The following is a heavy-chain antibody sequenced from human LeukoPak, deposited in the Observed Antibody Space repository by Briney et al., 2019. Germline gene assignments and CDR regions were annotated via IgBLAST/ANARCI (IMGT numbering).Heavy chain of an antibody. Sequence: ASVKVSCKASGYTFTSYGISWVRQAPGQGLEWMGIINPSGGSTSYAQRFQGRVTMTRDTSTSTVYMELSSLRSEDTAVYYCARLPHTYDSSGYYRYWGQGTLVTVSS. CDR3: ARLPHTYDSSGYYRY. CDR2: INPSGGST. D-gene: IGHD3-22*01. J-gene: IGHJ4*02. V-gene: IGHV1-46*01. CDR1: GYTFTSYG.